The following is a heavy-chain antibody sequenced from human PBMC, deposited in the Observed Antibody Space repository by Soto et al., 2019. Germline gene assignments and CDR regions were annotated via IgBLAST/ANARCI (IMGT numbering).Heavy chain of an antibody. CDR2: ISYDGSNK. CDR3: AKDLVPVAGTGDRYYYYYGMDV. V-gene: IGHV3-30*18. CDR1: GFTFSSYG. D-gene: IGHD6-19*01. J-gene: IGHJ6*02. Sequence: GGSLRLSCAASGFTFSSYGMHWVRQAPGKGLEGVAVISYDGSNKYYADSVKGRFTISRDNSKNTLYLQMNSLRAEDTAVYYCAKDLVPVAGTGDRYYYYYGMDVWGQGTTVPVSS.